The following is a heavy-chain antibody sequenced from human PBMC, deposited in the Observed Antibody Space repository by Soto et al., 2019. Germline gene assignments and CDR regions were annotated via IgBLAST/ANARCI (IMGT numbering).Heavy chain of an antibody. D-gene: IGHD3-3*01. CDR2: IYYSGST. V-gene: IGHV4-59*01. CDR1: GDSISDYY. CDR3: ARETYYDSWSGLGGTYYFDY. Sequence: SETLSLTCTVSGDSISDYYWSWIRQPPGKGLEWIGYIYYSGSTNYNPSLKSRVTISVDTSKNQFSLKLRSVTAADTAVYYCARETYYDSWSGLGGTYYFDYWGQGTLVTVSS. J-gene: IGHJ4*02.